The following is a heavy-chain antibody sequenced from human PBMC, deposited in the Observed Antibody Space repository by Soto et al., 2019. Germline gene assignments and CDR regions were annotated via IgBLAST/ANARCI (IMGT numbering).Heavy chain of an antibody. CDR2: VSFRGDI. D-gene: IGHD2-2*01. V-gene: IGHV3-21*01. Sequence: EVQLVESGGGLVKPGGSLRLSCTASGFMFSSYTMNCVRQAPGKGLEWVSSVSFRGDIYYADSLEGRFTISRDDANNSLYLQMNSLRAEDTAVYYCARGCSSASCYYYWGQGTLVTVSS. CDR3: ARGCSSASCYYY. J-gene: IGHJ4*02. CDR1: GFMFSSYT.